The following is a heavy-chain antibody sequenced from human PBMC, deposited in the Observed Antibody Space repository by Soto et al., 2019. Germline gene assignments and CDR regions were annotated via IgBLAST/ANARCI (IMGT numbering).Heavy chain of an antibody. Sequence: QVQLVESGGGVVQPGRSLRLSCAASGFTFSSYGMHWVRQAPGKGLEWVAVIWYDGSNKYYADSVKGRFTISRDNSKNTLYLQMNSLRAEDTAVYYCARVAIFGAWDAFDIWGQGTMVTVSS. CDR1: GFTFSSYG. V-gene: IGHV3-33*01. J-gene: IGHJ3*02. D-gene: IGHD3-3*01. CDR2: IWYDGSNK. CDR3: ARVAIFGAWDAFDI.